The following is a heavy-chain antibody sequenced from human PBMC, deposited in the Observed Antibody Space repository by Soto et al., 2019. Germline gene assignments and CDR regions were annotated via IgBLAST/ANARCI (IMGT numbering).Heavy chain of an antibody. D-gene: IGHD6-13*01. CDR2: IYPGDSDT. CDR3: ASQNRLLLYSRSLGADSFDY. Sequence: PGQSLKISCKRSGYSFTSYWIGWVRQMPWKGLEWMGIIYPGDSDTRYSPSFQGQVTISADKSISTAYLQWSSLKASDTAMYYCASQNRLLLYSRSLGADSFDYWGQGTLVTVSS. V-gene: IGHV5-51*01. J-gene: IGHJ4*01. CDR1: GYSFTSYW.